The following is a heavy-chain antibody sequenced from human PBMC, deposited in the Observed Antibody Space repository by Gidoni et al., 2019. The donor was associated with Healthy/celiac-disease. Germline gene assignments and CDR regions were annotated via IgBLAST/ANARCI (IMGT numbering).Heavy chain of an antibody. D-gene: IGHD6-13*01. Sequence: EVQLVQSGAEVKKPGESLKISCKGSGYSFPSYWIGWVRQMPGKGLEWMGIIYPGDSDTRYSPSFQGQVTISADKSISTAYLQWSSLKASDTAMYYCARVRQLDHDYYYYYGMDVWGQGTTVTVSS. CDR1: GYSFPSYW. V-gene: IGHV5-51*01. CDR3: ARVRQLDHDYYYYYGMDV. CDR2: IYPGDSDT. J-gene: IGHJ6*02.